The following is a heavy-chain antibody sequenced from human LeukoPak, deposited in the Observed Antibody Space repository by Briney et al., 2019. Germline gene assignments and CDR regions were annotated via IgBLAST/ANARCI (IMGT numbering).Heavy chain of an antibody. V-gene: IGHV4-30-4*01. CDR1: GGSISSGDYY. J-gene: IGHJ6*02. Sequence: PSETLSLTCTVSGGSISSGDYYWSWIRQPPGKGLEWIGYIYYSGSTYYNPSLKSRVTISVDTSKNQFSLKLSSVTAADTAVYYCARDLAYQEYYYGSGPPVGMDVWGQGTTVTVSS. D-gene: IGHD3-10*01. CDR3: ARDLAYQEYYYGSGPPVGMDV. CDR2: IYYSGST.